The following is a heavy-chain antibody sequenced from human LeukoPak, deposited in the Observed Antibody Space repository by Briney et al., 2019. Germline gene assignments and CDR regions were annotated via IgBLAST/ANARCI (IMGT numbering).Heavy chain of an antibody. CDR3: AGDRYYYDSGGFTI. V-gene: IGHV1-2*02. J-gene: IGHJ4*02. Sequence: ASVKVSCKASGYTFTDYYMHWVRQAPGQGLEWMGWINPNSGGTNYAQKFQGRVTMTRDKSISTAYMELYSLRSDDTAVYYCAGDRYYYDSGGFTIWGRGTLVTVSS. CDR1: GYTFTDYY. CDR2: INPNSGGT. D-gene: IGHD3-22*01.